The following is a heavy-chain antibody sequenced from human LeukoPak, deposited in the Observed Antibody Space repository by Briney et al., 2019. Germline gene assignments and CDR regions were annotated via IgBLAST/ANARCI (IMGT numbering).Heavy chain of an antibody. CDR2: ISGSGGST. CDR1: GFTFSSYG. D-gene: IGHD5-12*01. J-gene: IGHJ4*02. Sequence: GGTLRLSCAASGFTFSSYGMSWVRQAPGKGLEWVSAISGSGGSTYYADSVKGRFTISRDNSKNTLYLQMNSLRAEDTAVYYCAKRYSGYDSALDYWGQGTLVTVSS. CDR3: AKRYSGYDSALDY. V-gene: IGHV3-23*01.